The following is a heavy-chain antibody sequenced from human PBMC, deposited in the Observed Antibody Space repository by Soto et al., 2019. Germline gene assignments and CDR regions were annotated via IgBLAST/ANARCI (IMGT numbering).Heavy chain of an antibody. D-gene: IGHD1-26*01. CDR1: RFTYTCYA. V-gene: IGHV3-23*01. CDR3: AKDVEGGSLFRGAFDY. CDR2: ISASGGAT. J-gene: IGHJ4*02. Sequence: HPGGDLRLSSVDSRFTYTCYAMIWVRQAPVKGLEWVAAISASGGATIHADSVKGRLTISRDNSKNTLYLQMNSLRAEDTAVYYCAKDVEGGSLFRGAFDYWGQGTQVTVSS.